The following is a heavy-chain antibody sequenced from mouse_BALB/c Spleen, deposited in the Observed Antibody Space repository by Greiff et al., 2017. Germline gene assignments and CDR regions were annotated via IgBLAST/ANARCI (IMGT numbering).Heavy chain of an antibody. Sequence: DVKLVESGGGLVKPGGSLKLSCAASGFTFSSYGMSWVRQTPDKRLEWVATISSGGSYTYYPDSVKGRFTISRDNAKNTLYLQMSSLKSEDTAMYYCARHYYGYFDYWGQGTTLTVSS. CDR2: ISSGGSYT. CDR3: ARHYYGYFDY. V-gene: IGHV5-6*03. CDR1: GFTFSSYG. J-gene: IGHJ2*01. D-gene: IGHD1-1*01.